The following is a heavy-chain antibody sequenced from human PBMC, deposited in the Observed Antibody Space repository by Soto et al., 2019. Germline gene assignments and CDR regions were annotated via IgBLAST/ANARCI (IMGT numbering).Heavy chain of an antibody. V-gene: IGHV1-2*04. Sequence: ASVKVSCKASGYTFTGYFMHWVRQAPGRGLEWMGWINPNNGGTNYAQKFQGWVTMTRDTSISTAYMELRRLRSDDTAVYYCARERPGTYYFDYWGQGALVTVSS. CDR1: GYTFTGYF. J-gene: IGHJ4*02. CDR3: ARERPGTYYFDY. CDR2: INPNNGGT. D-gene: IGHD1-26*01.